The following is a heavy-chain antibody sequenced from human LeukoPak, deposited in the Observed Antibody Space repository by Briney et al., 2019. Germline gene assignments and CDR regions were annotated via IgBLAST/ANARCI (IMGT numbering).Heavy chain of an antibody. CDR3: ARESASLYYYGMDV. J-gene: IGHJ6*02. D-gene: IGHD6-25*01. V-gene: IGHV3-23*01. Sequence: PGGSLRLSCAASGFTFSSYAMSWVRQAPGKGLEWVSSISGSGGRTYYADSVKGRFTISRDNAKNTLYLQMNSLRAEDTAVYYCARESASLYYYGMDVWGQGTTVTVSS. CDR2: ISGSGGRT. CDR1: GFTFSSYA.